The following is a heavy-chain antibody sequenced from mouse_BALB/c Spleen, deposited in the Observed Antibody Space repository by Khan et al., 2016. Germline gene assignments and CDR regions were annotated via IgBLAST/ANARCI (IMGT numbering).Heavy chain of an antibody. CDR2: INSNGGST. Sequence: EVELVESGGGIVKPGGSLNRSCAASRFTISSYGMSSVRQTPDKRLELVATINSNGGSTDYPASVKRRFTISGDNAKNALYLQMRSLTSEDTAMYYCARRAIWGQGTTLTVSS. J-gene: IGHJ2*01. CDR1: RFTISSYG. CDR3: ARRAI. V-gene: IGHV5-6-3*01. D-gene: IGHD3-3*01.